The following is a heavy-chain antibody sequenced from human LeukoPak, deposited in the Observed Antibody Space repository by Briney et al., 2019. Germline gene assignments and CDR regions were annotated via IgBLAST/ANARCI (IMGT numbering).Heavy chain of an antibody. J-gene: IGHJ4*02. CDR1: GFIFSSYP. CDR3: AKALGFCSSTSCYYYFDF. CDR2: ISGSGGST. Sequence: GGSLRLLCAASGFIFSSYPMSWVRQAPGEGLEWVSNISGSGGSTYYADSVKGRFTISRDNSKNTLYQQMYSLRAEDTAVYYCAKALGFCSSTSCYYYFDFWGQGTLVTVSS. V-gene: IGHV3-23*01. D-gene: IGHD2-2*01.